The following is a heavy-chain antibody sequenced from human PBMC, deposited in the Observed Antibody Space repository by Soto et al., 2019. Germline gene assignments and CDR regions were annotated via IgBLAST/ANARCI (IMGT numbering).Heavy chain of an antibody. CDR3: ARQIWFGELPYNWFDP. CDR1: GYSFTSYW. V-gene: IGHV5-51*01. Sequence: PGESLKISCKGSGYSFTSYWIGWVRQTPGKGLEWMGIIYPGDSDTRYSPSFQGQVTISADKSISTAYLQWSSLKASDTAMYYCARQIWFGELPYNWFDPWGQGTLVTVSS. J-gene: IGHJ5*02. CDR2: IYPGDSDT. D-gene: IGHD3-10*01.